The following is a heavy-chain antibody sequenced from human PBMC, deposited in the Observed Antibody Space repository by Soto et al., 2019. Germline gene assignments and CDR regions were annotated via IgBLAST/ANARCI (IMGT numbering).Heavy chain of an antibody. V-gene: IGHV3-23*01. Sequence: PGGSLRLSCAASGFTFSSYAMSWVRQAPGKGLEWVSAISGSGGSTYYADSVKGRFTISRDNSKNTLYLQMNSLRAEDTAVYYCAKXRDVLRFLEWPTDAFDIWGQGTMVTVSS. J-gene: IGHJ3*02. D-gene: IGHD3-3*01. CDR2: ISGSGGST. CDR3: AKXRDVLRFLEWPTDAFDI. CDR1: GFTFSSYA.